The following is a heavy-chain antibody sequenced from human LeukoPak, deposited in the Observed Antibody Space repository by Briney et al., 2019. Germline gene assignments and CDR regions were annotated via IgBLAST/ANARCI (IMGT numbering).Heavy chain of an antibody. CDR2: INSDDSRT. CDR3: ARDYGRSRDYGMDV. V-gene: IGHV3-74*01. CDR1: GFTFSTYS. Sequence: PGGSLRLSCAASGFTFSTYSMNWVRQAPGKGLVWVSRINSDDSRTTYADSVKGRFTISRDNAKNTLYLQMNSLRAEDTAVYFCARDYGRSRDYGMDVWGQGTTVTVSS. J-gene: IGHJ6*02. D-gene: IGHD3-10*01.